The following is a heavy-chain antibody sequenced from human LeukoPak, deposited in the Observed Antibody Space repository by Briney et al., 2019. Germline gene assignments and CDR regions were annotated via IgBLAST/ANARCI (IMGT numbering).Heavy chain of an antibody. CDR2: IRPDGSDR. Sequence: GGALRLSCAASGFTFSAYAIHWGRQAPSKGWEGEAVIRPDGSDRYYSDSMRGRLTISRDYYKNTVYLEMNSLRAEDTAVYFCASWGPIEAGALDYWGQGTLVTVSS. CDR3: ASWGPIEAGALDY. CDR1: GFTFSAYA. D-gene: IGHD6-13*01. J-gene: IGHJ4*02. V-gene: IGHV3-33*01.